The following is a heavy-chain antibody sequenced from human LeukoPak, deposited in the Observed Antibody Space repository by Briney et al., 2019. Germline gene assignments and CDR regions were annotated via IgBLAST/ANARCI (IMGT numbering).Heavy chain of an antibody. CDR1: GGTFSSYA. CDR2: IIPIFGTA. D-gene: IGHD3-9*01. Sequence: ASVKVSCKASGGTFSSYAISWVRQAPGQGLEWMGGIIPIFGTANYAQKLQGRVTITADESTSTAYMDLGSLRSEDTAVYYCGRVLGDILTGYYNVWGQGTLVTVSS. V-gene: IGHV1-69*13. CDR3: GRVLGDILTGYYNV. J-gene: IGHJ4*02.